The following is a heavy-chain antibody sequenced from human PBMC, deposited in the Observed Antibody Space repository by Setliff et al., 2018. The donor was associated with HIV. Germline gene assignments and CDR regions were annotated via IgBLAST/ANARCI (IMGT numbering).Heavy chain of an antibody. J-gene: IGHJ4*02. Sequence: PSETLSLTCTVSGGSISSSSYYWGWIRQPPGKGLEWIGSIYYSGSTYYNPSLKSRVTISVDTSKNQFSLELNSVTAADTAVYYCTRSLVVTAHLDYWGQGTLVTVSS. CDR2: IYYSGST. V-gene: IGHV4-39*01. CDR3: TRSLVVTAHLDY. CDR1: GGSISSSSYY. D-gene: IGHD2-21*02.